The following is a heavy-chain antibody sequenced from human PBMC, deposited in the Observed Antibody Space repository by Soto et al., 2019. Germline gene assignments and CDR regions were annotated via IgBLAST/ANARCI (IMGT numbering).Heavy chain of an antibody. J-gene: IGHJ4*02. CDR2: IYYSGST. CDR3: ARGFPTVVTVDY. V-gene: IGHV4-39*01. D-gene: IGHD4-17*01. Sequence: SEMQSLTCTVSGDYISSSSYYWGWIRQPPGKGLEWIGSIYYSGSTYYNPSLKSRVTISVDTSKNQFSLKLSSVTAADTAVYYCARGFPTVVTVDYWGQGTLVTVSS. CDR1: GDYISSSSYY.